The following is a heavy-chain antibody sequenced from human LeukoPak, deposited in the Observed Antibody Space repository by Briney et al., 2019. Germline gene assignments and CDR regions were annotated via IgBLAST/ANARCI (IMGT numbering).Heavy chain of an antibody. CDR1: GFTFSSYG. CDR2: IWYDGSNK. CDR3: ARGTYYYDSSGYYFDI. J-gene: IGHJ3*02. D-gene: IGHD3-22*01. V-gene: IGHV3-33*08. Sequence: GGSLRLSCAASGFTFSSYGMHWVRQAPGKGLEWVAVIWYDGSNKYYADSVKGRFTISRDNSKNTLYLQMNSLRAEDTAVYYCARGTYYYDSSGYYFDIWGQGTMVTVSS.